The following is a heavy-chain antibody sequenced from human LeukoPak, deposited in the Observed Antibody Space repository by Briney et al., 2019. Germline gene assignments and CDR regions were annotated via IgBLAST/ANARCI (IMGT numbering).Heavy chain of an antibody. CDR3: ARGYGDYPSYFDY. V-gene: IGHV4-34*01. D-gene: IGHD4-17*01. J-gene: IGHJ4*02. CDR1: GFTFSSYS. Sequence: GSLRLSCAASGFTFSSYSMNWIRQPPGKGLEWIGEIIHSGSTNYNPSLKSRVTISVDTSKNQFSLKLSSVTAADTAVYYCARGYGDYPSYFDYWGQGTLDTVSS. CDR2: IIHSGST.